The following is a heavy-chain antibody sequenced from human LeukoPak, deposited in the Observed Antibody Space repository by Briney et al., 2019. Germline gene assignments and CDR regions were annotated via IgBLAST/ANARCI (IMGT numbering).Heavy chain of an antibody. CDR2: IYHSGRT. CDR3: ARTRSTSWFDP. D-gene: IGHD2-2*01. CDR1: GYSLSSGYY. J-gene: IGHJ5*02. V-gene: IGHV4-38-2*01. Sequence: PSETLSLTCAVSGYSLSSGYYWGWIRRPPGKGGEGIGRIYHSGRTYYNQSLKRGVTISVDTSKTQFSLKLSSVTAADTAVYYCARTRSTSWFDPWGQGTLVTVSS.